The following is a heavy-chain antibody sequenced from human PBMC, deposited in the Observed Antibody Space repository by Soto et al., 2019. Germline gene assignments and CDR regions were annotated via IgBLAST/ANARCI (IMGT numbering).Heavy chain of an antibody. CDR3: ARALYYYDNSGLAY. CDR2: INIYSGDA. J-gene: IGHJ4*02. Sequence: QVRLEQSGPEVKKTGASVKVSCKASGYTFTSYGISWVRQAPGQGLEWMGWINIYSGDAKYAQSFKDKVTMTRDTSTNPVYMEMRTLRSDDTAVYYCARALYYYDNSGLAYWGQGTLVTVSS. CDR1: GYTFTSYG. V-gene: IGHV1-18*01. D-gene: IGHD3-22*01.